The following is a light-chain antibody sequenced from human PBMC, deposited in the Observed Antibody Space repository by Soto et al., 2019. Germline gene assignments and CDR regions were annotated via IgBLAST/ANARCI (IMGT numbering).Light chain of an antibody. Sequence: IQMTQSPCSLSASVGARVTITFRASQSVSNDLNWYQQKAGKAPNLLIYDASNLEIGVPSRFSGSGSGTEFTLTISSLQPDDFATSYCQQYNSYFSWTFGQGTRLEIK. V-gene: IGKV1-5*01. CDR3: QQYNSYFSWT. J-gene: IGKJ5*01. CDR1: QSVSND. CDR2: DAS.